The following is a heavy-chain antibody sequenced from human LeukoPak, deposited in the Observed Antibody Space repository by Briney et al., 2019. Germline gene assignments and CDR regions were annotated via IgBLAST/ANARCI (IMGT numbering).Heavy chain of an antibody. V-gene: IGHV6-1*01. D-gene: IGHD3-22*01. CDR1: GDSVSSNIAA. Sequence: SQTLSLTCAISGDSVSSNIAAWNWIRQSPSRGLEWLGRTYYRSKWYNDYAVSVKSRITINPDTSKNQFSLQLNSVTPEDTAVYYCARVDYDSSGSRGYFDYWGQGTLVTVSS. J-gene: IGHJ4*02. CDR3: ARVDYDSSGSRGYFDY. CDR2: TYYRSKWYN.